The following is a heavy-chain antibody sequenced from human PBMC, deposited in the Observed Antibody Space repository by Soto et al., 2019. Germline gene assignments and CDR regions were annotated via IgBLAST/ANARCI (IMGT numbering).Heavy chain of an antibody. CDR2: IYNGGTT. CDR3: ARGWVNYGPLDF. J-gene: IGHJ4*02. Sequence: SETLSLSCTVSGGSINTVNYFWSWIRQSPDKGLEWIEHIYNGGTTYNNPSLTSRVTISVDTSNNQFSLQLNSVTPDDTAVYYCARGWVNYGPLDFWSQGALVTVSS. D-gene: IGHD3-10*01. V-gene: IGHV4-30-4*01. CDR1: GGSINTVNYF.